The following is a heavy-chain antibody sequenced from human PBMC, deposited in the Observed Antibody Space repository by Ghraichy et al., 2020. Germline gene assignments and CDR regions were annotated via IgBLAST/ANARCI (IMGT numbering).Heavy chain of an antibody. Sequence: GGSLRLSCAASGFTVISNYMSWVRQAPGKGLEWVSVIYSGGPTYYADSVKGRFTISRDNSKNTLYLQMNSLRAEDTALYYCAKEWRGWELHGGFDHWGQGTLVTVSS. CDR1: GFTVISNY. CDR3: AKEWRGWELHGGFDH. V-gene: IGHV3-53*01. CDR2: IYSGGPT. D-gene: IGHD1-26*01. J-gene: IGHJ4*02.